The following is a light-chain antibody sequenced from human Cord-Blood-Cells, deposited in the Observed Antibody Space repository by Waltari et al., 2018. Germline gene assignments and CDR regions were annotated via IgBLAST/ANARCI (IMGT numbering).Light chain of an antibody. Sequence: QSALTQPASVSGSPGQSITISCTGTSSDVGGYNDVSWYQQHPGKPPKLMIYDVSKRPSGVSNRFSGSKSGNTASLTISGLQAEDEADYYCSSYTSSSTVFGGGTKLTVL. CDR3: SSYTSSSTV. CDR1: SSDVGGYND. CDR2: DVS. J-gene: IGLJ3*02. V-gene: IGLV2-14*01.